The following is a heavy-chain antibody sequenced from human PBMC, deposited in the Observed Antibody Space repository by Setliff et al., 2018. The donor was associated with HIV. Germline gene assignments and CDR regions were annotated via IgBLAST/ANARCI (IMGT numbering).Heavy chain of an antibody. D-gene: IGHD3-22*01. Sequence: PGGSLRLSCAASGFTLRSYGMHWVRQAPGKGLEWVTVLWFDGIRKYYADSVKGRFTISRDDSKNTLYLEMNNLRTEDTAVYYCAKDISGYSYWGQGTPVTSPQ. CDR3: AKDISGYSY. J-gene: IGHJ4*02. CDR2: LWFDGIRK. V-gene: IGHV3-30*02. CDR1: GFTLRSYG.